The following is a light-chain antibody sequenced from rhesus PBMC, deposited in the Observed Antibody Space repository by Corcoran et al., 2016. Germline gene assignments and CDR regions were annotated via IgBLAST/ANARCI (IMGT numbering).Light chain of an antibody. V-gene: IGKV1-25*01. Sequence: DIQMTQSPSSLSASVGDRVTITCRASQGITNDLAWYQQKPGETPKLLTYEASSLQSGIPSRFRGSGSGTDFTLTISSLQPGDFTTYYCQHYYSTPFTFGPGTKLDIE. J-gene: IGKJ3*01. CDR3: QHYYSTPFT. CDR2: EAS. CDR1: QGITND.